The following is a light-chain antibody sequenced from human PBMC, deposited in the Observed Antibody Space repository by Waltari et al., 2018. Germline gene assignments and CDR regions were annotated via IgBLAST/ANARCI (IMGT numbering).Light chain of an antibody. CDR3: QHYNTYSRT. Sequence: DVQMTQSPSTLSASVGDRVTIPCRASYSISGWLAWYQQKPGKPPKLLTYDASILQSGVPSRFSGSGTGTDFTLTISSLQPDDFAIYYCQHYNTYSRTFGQGTKVEIK. J-gene: IGKJ1*01. CDR1: YSISGW. V-gene: IGKV1-5*01. CDR2: DAS.